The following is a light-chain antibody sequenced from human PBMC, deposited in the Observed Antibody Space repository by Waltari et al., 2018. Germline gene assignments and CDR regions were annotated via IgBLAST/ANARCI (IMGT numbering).Light chain of an antibody. J-gene: IGLJ3*02. CDR1: SANIGSTI. CDR3: ATWDDSLNVWV. V-gene: IGLV1-44*01. Sequence: QSVLTQPPSTSGTPGQRVTISCSVSSANIGSTIVTWYQQLPGTGPKLLIYTNNQRPSGVPDRFSGSKSGSSASLAISGLQSEDEADYYCATWDDSLNVWVFGGGTKLTVL. CDR2: TNN.